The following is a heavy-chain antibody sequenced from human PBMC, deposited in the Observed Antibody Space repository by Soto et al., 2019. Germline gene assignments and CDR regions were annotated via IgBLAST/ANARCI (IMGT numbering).Heavy chain of an antibody. V-gene: IGHV1-69*13. CDR2: IIPIFGTA. Sequence: ASVKVSCKASGGTFSSYAISWVRQAPGQGLEWMGGIIPIFGTANYAQKFQGRVTITADESTSTAYMELSSLRSEDTAVYYCARGLRYFDWLYSNYYYYGMDVWG. CDR3: ARGLRYFDWLYSNYYYYGMDV. CDR1: GGTFSSYA. D-gene: IGHD3-9*01. J-gene: IGHJ6*02.